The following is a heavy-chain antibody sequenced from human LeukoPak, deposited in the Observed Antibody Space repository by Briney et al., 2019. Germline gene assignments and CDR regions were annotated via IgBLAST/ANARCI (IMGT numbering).Heavy chain of an antibody. CDR2: IYTSGST. D-gene: IGHD3-10*01. J-gene: IGHJ5*02. V-gene: IGHV4-4*07. Sequence: SETLSLTCTVSGGSISSYYWNWIRQPAGKGLEWIGRIYTSGSTSYNPSLKSRVTLSVDTSKNQFSLNLSSVTAADTAVYYCARGVHYYGSGKENWFDPWGQGTLVTVSS. CDR1: GGSISSYY. CDR3: ARGVHYYGSGKENWFDP.